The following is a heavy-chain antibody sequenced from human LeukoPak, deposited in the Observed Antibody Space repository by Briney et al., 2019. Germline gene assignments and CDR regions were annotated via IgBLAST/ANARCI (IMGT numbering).Heavy chain of an antibody. CDR2: IIPIFGTA. J-gene: IGHJ5*02. CDR1: GGTFSSYA. D-gene: IGHD6-13*01. V-gene: IGHV1-69*01. CDR3: ARDHTNIAAAGTFDP. Sequence: ASVKVSCKASGGTFSSYAISWVRQAPGQGLEWMGGIIPIFGTANYAQKFQGRVTITADESTSTAYMELSSLRSEDTAVYYCARDHTNIAAAGTFDPWGQGTLVTVSS.